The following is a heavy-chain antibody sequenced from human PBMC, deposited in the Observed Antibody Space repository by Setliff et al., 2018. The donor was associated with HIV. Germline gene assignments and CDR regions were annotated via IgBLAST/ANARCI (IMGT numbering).Heavy chain of an antibody. J-gene: IGHJ4*02. CDR2: ISAYNGNI. V-gene: IGHV1-18*01. Sequence: ASVKVSCKVSGYTLTKLSMHWVRQAPGQGLEWMGWISAYNGNINYAQKFQGRVTMTTDTSTSTAHMELRSLRSDDTAVYYCARESRDIVATSPLDYWGQGTLVTVSS. CDR3: ARESRDIVATSPLDY. D-gene: IGHD5-12*01. CDR1: GYTLTKLS.